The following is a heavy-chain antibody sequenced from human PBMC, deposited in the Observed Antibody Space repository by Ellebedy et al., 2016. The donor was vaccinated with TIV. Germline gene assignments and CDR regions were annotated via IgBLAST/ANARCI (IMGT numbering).Heavy chain of an antibody. CDR2: ISYSGGT. D-gene: IGHD2-2*01. J-gene: IGHJ4*02. Sequence: MPSETLSLTCTVSGGSISSSPYHWGWIRQPPGKGLEWIGRISYSGGTYYSPSLKSRVTISVDTSKNTFSLKLSSVTAADTAVYYCGWDCSSTSCRGGYWGRGTLVTVSS. CDR3: GWDCSSTSCRGGY. CDR1: GGSISSSPYH. V-gene: IGHV4-39*02.